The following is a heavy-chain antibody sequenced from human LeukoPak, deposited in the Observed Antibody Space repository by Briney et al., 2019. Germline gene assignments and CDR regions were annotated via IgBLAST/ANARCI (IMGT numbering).Heavy chain of an antibody. Sequence: SETLSLTCAVSGGSISSSNWWSWVRQPPGKGLEWIGEVYHSGSTNYNPSLTSRVTISVDKSKNQFSLKLSSVTAADTAVYYCARAPRRVRGVTLFDYWGQGTLVTVSS. J-gene: IGHJ4*02. CDR1: GGSISSSNW. CDR3: ARAPRRVRGVTLFDY. CDR2: VYHSGST. D-gene: IGHD3-10*01. V-gene: IGHV4-4*02.